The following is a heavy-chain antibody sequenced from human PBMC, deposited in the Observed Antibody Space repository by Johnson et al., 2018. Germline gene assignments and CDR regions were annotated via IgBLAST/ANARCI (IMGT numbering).Heavy chain of an antibody. D-gene: IGHD1-1*01. CDR1: GFTFSSYW. V-gene: IGHV3-7*01. J-gene: IGHJ3*02. CDR3: ARTSGTLDAFDI. CDR2: IKQDGSEK. Sequence: QLVQSGGGLVQPGGSLRLSCAASGFTFSSYWMSWVRQAPGKGLEWVANIKQDGSEKYYVDSVKGRFTISRDNSKNTLYLQMNSLRAEDTAVYYCARTSGTLDAFDIGGQGTMVTVSS.